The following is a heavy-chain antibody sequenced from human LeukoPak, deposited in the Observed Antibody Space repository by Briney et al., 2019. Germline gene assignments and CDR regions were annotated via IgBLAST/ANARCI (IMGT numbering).Heavy chain of an antibody. CDR2: MNPNSGNT. CDR3: GRDHWYSSSWYPPPNQFDY. V-gene: IGHV1-8*01. D-gene: IGHD6-13*01. Sequence: GASVKLSCKASGYTFTSYDINWVRQATGQGLEWMGWMNPNSGNTGYAQKFQGRVTMTRNTSISTAYMELSSLRSEDTAVYYCGRDHWYSSSWYPPPNQFDYWGQGTLVTVSS. J-gene: IGHJ4*02. CDR1: GYTFTSYD.